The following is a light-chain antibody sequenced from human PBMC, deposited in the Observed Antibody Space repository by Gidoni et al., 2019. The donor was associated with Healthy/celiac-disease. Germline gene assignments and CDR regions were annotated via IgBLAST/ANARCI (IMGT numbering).Light chain of an antibody. V-gene: IGKV1-33*01. CDR3: QHYDNLPPIT. CDR1: QDISNF. CDR2: DAS. Sequence: DIQMTQSPSSLSASVGDRVTITCQASQDISNFLNWYQQKPGKAPKLLIYDASNLETGVPSRFSGSGSGTDFTFTISSLRPEDIATYYCQHYDNLPPITFGPGTKVDIK. J-gene: IGKJ3*01.